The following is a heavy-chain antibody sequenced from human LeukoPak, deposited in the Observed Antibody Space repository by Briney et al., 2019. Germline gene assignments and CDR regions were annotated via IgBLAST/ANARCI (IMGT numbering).Heavy chain of an antibody. V-gene: IGHV1-2*04. D-gene: IGHD3-22*01. J-gene: IGHJ4*02. Sequence: ASVKVSCKASGYTFTGYYMHWVRQAPGQGLEWMGWINPNSGGTNYAQKFQGWVTMTRDTSISTAYMELSRLRSDDTAVYYCARGGRTITMIVVVIGPLGYWGQGTLVTVSS. CDR3: ARGGRTITMIVVVIGPLGY. CDR2: INPNSGGT. CDR1: GYTFTGYY.